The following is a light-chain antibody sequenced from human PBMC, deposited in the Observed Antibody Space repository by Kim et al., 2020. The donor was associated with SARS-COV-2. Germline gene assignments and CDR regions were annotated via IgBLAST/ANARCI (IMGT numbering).Light chain of an antibody. CDR1: QGISNS. V-gene: IGKV1-NL1*01. J-gene: IGKJ2*01. CDR2: AAS. CDR3: QQYDSAPWYT. Sequence: ASVGDSVTITCRASQGISNSLVWYQQKPGKAPKLLLYAASRLASGVPSRFSGSGFGTDYTLTITSLQPEDFATYYCQQYDSAPWYTFGQGTKLEI.